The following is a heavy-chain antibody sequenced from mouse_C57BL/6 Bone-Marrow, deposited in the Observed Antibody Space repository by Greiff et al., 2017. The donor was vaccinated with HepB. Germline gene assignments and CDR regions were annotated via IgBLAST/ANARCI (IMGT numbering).Heavy chain of an antibody. CDR1: GYTFTSYW. D-gene: IGHD4-1*01. CDR3: ARAVTGYYFDY. Sequence: QVQLQQPGAELVKPGASVKLSCKASGYTFTSYWMHWVKQRPGQGLEWIGMIHPNSGSTNYNEKFKSKATLTVDKSSSTAYMHLSSLTSEDSAVYYCARAVTGYYFDYWGQGTTLTVSS. V-gene: IGHV1-64*01. CDR2: IHPNSGST. J-gene: IGHJ2*01.